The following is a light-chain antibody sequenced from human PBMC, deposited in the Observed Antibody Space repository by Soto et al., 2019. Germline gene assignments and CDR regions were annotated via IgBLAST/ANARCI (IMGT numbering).Light chain of an antibody. CDR1: QSISDT. J-gene: IGKJ1*01. CDR2: GAS. V-gene: IGKV3-15*01. Sequence: EIVITQSTATLSVSPGERDTLSYGASQSISDTLAWYQQKPGQAPRLLIHGASTRATGFPARFSGSGSGTDFTLTISSLQSEDFAVYYCQQYNNWPWTFGQGTKVDIK. CDR3: QQYNNWPWT.